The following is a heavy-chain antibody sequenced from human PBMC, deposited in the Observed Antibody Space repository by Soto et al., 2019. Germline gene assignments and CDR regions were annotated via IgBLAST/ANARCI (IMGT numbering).Heavy chain of an antibody. D-gene: IGHD1-1*01. CDR3: ARDSGWSVLPDGVPIGY. Sequence: PGGSLRLSCAASGFTFSSYGMHWVRQAPGKGLEWVAVISYDGSNKYYADSVKGRFTISRDNSKNTLYLQMNSLRAEDTAVYYCARDSGWSVLPDGVPIGYWGQGTLVTVPQ. V-gene: IGHV3-30*19. CDR2: ISYDGSNK. CDR1: GFTFSSYG. J-gene: IGHJ4*02.